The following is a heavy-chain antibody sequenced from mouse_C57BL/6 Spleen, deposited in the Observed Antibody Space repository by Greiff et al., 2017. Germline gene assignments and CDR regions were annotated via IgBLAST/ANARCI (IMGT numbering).Heavy chain of an antibody. CDR2: IKPNYGTT. V-gene: IGHV1-39*01. Sequence: EVQLQQSGPELVKPGASVKISCKASGYSFTDYNMNWVKQSNGKSLEWLGVIKPNYGTTSYNQKFKGKATLTVDQSSSTTYMQLNSLTSEDSAVYYWAREATVVADDFDYWGQGTTLTVSS. CDR3: AREATVVADDFDY. D-gene: IGHD1-1*01. CDR1: GYSFTDYN. J-gene: IGHJ2*01.